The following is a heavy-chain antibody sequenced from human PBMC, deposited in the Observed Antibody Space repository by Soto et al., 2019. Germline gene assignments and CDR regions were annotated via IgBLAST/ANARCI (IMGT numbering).Heavy chain of an antibody. D-gene: IGHD1-26*01. V-gene: IGHV1-18*04. CDR2: ITPYNGNA. J-gene: IGHJ4*02. Sequence: ASVKVSCKASGYTYINFGINWVRQAPGQGVEWMGWITPYNGNANYPQKHQDRLTITTDTSTNTAYLELRSLRSDDTAVYFCARARMFSGAHHDYWGQGTRVTVSS. CDR1: GYTYINFG. CDR3: ARARMFSGAHHDY.